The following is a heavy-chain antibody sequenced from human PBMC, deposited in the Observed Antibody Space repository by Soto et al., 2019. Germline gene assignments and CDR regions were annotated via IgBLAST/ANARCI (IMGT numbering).Heavy chain of an antibody. CDR3: VRAGAEGGFRAFDP. V-gene: IGHV6-1*01. D-gene: IGHD2-8*02. CDR2: TYYRSNWYI. CDR1: GDSVSTNSGA. Sequence: QTLSLTCAISGDSVSTNSGAWNWIRQSPSRGLEWLGRTYYRSNWYIDYAASVKGRITINPDTSKNQFSLQVSSVTPEDTAVYFSVRAGAEGGFRAFDPWGQGIPVTVCS. J-gene: IGHJ5*01.